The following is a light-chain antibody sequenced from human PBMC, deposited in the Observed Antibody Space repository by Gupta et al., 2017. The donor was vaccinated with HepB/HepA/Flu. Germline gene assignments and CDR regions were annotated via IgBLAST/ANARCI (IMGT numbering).Light chain of an antibody. CDR3: QQYNIFRLT. CDR1: QGISNY. Sequence: DIQMTQSPSSLSASVGDRVTITCRASQGISNYVAWFQQKPGKAPKSLISAASRLQSGVPSKFSGSGSGTDFTLTISSRQPEDSATYYCQQYNIFRLTFGRGTKVEI. CDR2: AAS. J-gene: IGKJ4*01. V-gene: IGKV1-16*02.